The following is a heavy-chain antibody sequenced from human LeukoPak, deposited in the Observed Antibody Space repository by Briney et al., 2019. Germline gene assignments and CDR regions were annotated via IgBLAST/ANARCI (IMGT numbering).Heavy chain of an antibody. V-gene: IGHV4-61*02. CDR3: ARHQRGNSDAFDI. J-gene: IGHJ3*02. CDR2: IYTSGST. CDR1: GGSISSGSYY. D-gene: IGHD4-23*01. Sequence: SETLSLTCTVSGGSISSGSYYWSWIRQPAGKGLEWIGRIYTSGSTNYNPSLKSRVTISVDTSKNHFSLKLSSVTAADTAVYYCARHQRGNSDAFDIWGHGTMVTVSS.